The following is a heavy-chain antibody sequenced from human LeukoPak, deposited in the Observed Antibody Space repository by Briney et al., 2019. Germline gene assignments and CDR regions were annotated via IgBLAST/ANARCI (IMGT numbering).Heavy chain of an antibody. CDR1: GFTFSSYA. D-gene: IGHD4-23*01. J-gene: IGHJ3*02. CDR2: ISGSGGIT. CDR3: AGSPTVDAAFDI. V-gene: IGHV3-23*01. Sequence: GGSLRLSCAASGFTFSSYAMSWVRQAPGKGLEWVSSISGSGGITYYADSVRGRFTVSRDNSRNTLALQMKSLRAEDTAVYYCAGSPTVDAAFDIWGQGTMVTVYS.